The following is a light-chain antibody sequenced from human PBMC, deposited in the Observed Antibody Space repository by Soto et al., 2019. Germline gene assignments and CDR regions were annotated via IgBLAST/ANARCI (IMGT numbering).Light chain of an antibody. CDR3: SSYTSSSTLV. V-gene: IGLV2-14*01. CDR1: SNDVGGYNY. Sequence: QSALTQPASVSGSPGQSITISCTGTSNDVGGYNYVSWYQQHPGKAPKLMIYDVSNRPSGVSNRFSGSKSGNTASLTISGLQAEDEAQYYCSSYTSSSTLVFGGGTKLTVL. J-gene: IGLJ2*01. CDR2: DVS.